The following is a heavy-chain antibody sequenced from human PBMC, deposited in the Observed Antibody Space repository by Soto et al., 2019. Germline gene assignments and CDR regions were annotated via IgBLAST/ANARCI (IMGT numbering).Heavy chain of an antibody. CDR2: INPNSGGT. CDR1: GYTFTGYY. D-gene: IGHD2-15*01. J-gene: IGHJ6*02. Sequence: GASVKVSCKASGYTFTGYYMHWVRQAPVQGLEWMGWINPNSGGTNYAQKFQGWVTMTRDTSISTAYMELSRLRSDDTAVYYCARELGYCSGGSCYMLARGMDVWGQGTTVTVSS. V-gene: IGHV1-2*04. CDR3: ARELGYCSGGSCYMLARGMDV.